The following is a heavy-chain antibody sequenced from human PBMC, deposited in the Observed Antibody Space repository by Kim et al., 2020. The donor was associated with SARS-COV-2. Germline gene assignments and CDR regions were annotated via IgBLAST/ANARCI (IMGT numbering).Heavy chain of an antibody. V-gene: IGHV1-24*01. CDR3: ATDRWLQSGGCGMDV. D-gene: IGHD5-12*01. J-gene: IGHJ6*02. Sequence: KFQGRVTMTDDTSTDTAYMELSSLRSEDTAVYYCATDRWLQSGGCGMDVWGQGTTVTVSS.